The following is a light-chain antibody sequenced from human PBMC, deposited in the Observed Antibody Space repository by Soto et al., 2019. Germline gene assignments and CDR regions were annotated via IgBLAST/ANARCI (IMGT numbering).Light chain of an antibody. Sequence: QSVLTQPASVSGSPGQSSTISCTGTSSDVGGYNYVSWYQQHPGKAPKLMIYDVSNRPSGVSNRFSGSKSGNTASLTISGLQAEDEADYYCSSYTSSSTLYVFGTGTKVTRP. CDR3: SSYTSSSTLYV. V-gene: IGLV2-14*01. CDR2: DVS. CDR1: SSDVGGYNY. J-gene: IGLJ1*01.